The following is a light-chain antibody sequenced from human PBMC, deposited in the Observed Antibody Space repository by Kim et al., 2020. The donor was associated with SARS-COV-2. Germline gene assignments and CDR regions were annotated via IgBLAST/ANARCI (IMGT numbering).Light chain of an antibody. CDR2: AVS. CDR3: SSRTSSSTLV. J-gene: IGLJ2*01. V-gene: IGLV2-14*03. Sequence: GQSLTISCTGTRRDIGGFDYVSWYQQHPGKAPKLLIFAVSNRPSGVSTRFSASKSGNTASLTISGLQADDEADYYCSSRTSSSTLVFGGGTQLTVL. CDR1: RRDIGGFDY.